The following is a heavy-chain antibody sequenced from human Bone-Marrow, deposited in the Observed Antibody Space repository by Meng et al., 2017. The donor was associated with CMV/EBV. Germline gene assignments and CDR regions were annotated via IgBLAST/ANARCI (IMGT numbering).Heavy chain of an antibody. CDR3: ARSMQEKYYYGMDV. Sequence: GGTLRLSCAASGFTFSSYSMNWVRQAPGKGLEWVSSISSSSSYIYYADSVKGRFTIPRDNAKNSLYLQMNSLRAEDTAVYYCARSMQEKYYYGMDVWGQGTTVTVSS. CDR1: GFTFSSYS. CDR2: ISSSSSYI. V-gene: IGHV3-21*01. J-gene: IGHJ6*02.